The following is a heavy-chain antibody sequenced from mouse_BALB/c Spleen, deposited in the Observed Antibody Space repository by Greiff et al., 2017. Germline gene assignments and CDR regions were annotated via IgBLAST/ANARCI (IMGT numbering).Heavy chain of an antibody. J-gene: IGHJ3*01. CDR1: GYTFTSYW. Sequence: QVQLQQPGAELVLPGASVKMSCTASGYTFTSYWMHWVQQRPGQGLEWIGYINPSTGYTEYNQKFKDKATLTADKSSSTAYMQLSSLTSEDSAVYYCEIYYDNYRFDYWGQGTLVTVSA. D-gene: IGHD2-1*01. CDR2: INPSTGYT. V-gene: IGHV1S26*01. CDR3: EIYYDNYRFDY.